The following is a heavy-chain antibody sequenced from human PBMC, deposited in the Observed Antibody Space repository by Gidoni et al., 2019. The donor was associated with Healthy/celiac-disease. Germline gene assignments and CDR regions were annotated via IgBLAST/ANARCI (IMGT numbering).Heavy chain of an antibody. V-gene: IGHV3-43*01. Sequence: EVQLVESGGVVVQPGGSLRLSCAASGFTLEVYTMHWVRQAPGKGLEWVSLISWDGGSTYYADSVKGRFTISRDNSKNSLYLQMNSLRTEDTALYYCAKSDVDIAVAGVDYWGQGTLVTVSS. D-gene: IGHD6-19*01. CDR2: ISWDGGST. CDR3: AKSDVDIAVAGVDY. J-gene: IGHJ4*02. CDR1: GFTLEVYT.